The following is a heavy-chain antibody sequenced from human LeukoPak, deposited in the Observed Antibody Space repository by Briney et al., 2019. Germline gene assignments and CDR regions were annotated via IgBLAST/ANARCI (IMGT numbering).Heavy chain of an antibody. CDR3: ARDSGLGPTWHPFDH. J-gene: IGHJ4*02. Sequence: ASVKVSCKASGYTFTSYYMHWVRQAPGQGLEWMGIINPSGGSTSYAQKFQGRVTMTRDTSTSTVYMELSGLRSDDTAVYYCARDSGLGPTWHPFDHWGQGTPVTVSS. V-gene: IGHV1-46*01. D-gene: IGHD1-26*01. CDR2: INPSGGST. CDR1: GYTFTSYY.